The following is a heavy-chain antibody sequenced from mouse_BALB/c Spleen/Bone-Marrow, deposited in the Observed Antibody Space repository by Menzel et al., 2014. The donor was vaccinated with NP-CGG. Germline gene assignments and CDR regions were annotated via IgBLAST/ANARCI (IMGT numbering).Heavy chain of an antibody. Sequence: EVQVVESGPELVKPGASVKMSCKASGYTFTTYVMQWVKQKPGQGLEWIGYINPYNDGTKYNEKFKGKATLTSDKSSSTAYMELSSLASEDAAVYCCARSDGYYYAVDYWGQGTSVTVSS. CDR2: INPYNDGT. J-gene: IGHJ4*01. V-gene: IGHV1-14*01. CDR3: ARSDGYYYAVDY. CDR1: GYTFTTYV. D-gene: IGHD2-3*01.